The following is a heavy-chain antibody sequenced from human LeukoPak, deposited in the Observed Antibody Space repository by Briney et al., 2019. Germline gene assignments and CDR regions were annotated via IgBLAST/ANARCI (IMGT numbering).Heavy chain of an antibody. CDR3: ARIQSRIIAARPGNPAFDY. V-gene: IGHV1-18*01. CDR2: ISTYNDNT. CDR1: GYTFTTYD. D-gene: IGHD6-6*01. Sequence: ASVKVSCKASGYTFTTYDISWVRQAPGQGLEWMGWISTYNDNTHYAQKLQGRVTMTTDTSTSTVYMELKSLRSDDTAVYYCARIQSRIIAARPGNPAFDYWGRGTLVTVSS. J-gene: IGHJ4*02.